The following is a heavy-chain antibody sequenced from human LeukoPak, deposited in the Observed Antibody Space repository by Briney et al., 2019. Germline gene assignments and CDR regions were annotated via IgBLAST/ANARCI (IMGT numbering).Heavy chain of an antibody. J-gene: IGHJ5*02. Sequence: ASVKASCKPSGYTFINHYIHWVRQAPGPGLEWMGVIRPTDGSTSYAQNFQGRLSMTSDTSTSTAYMELSSLRSEDTAIYYCTRTINSWFDPWGQGTPVSVSS. CDR1: GYTFINHY. CDR3: TRTINSWFDP. D-gene: IGHD3-9*01. V-gene: IGHV1-46*01. CDR2: IRPTDGST.